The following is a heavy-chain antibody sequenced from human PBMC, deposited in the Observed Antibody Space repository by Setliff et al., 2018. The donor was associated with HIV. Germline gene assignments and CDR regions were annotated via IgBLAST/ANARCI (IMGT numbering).Heavy chain of an antibody. CDR3: ASGYQYDSSGYYYVTPIDY. Sequence: PSETLSLTCTVSGGSISSSSYYWGCIRQPPGKGLEWIGSIYYTGSANYNPSLKSRVTMSVDTSKNQFSLKLRSVTAADTAVYYCASGYQYDSSGYYYVTPIDYLFQGTLVTVSS. J-gene: IGHJ4*02. CDR2: IYYTGSA. D-gene: IGHD3-22*01. V-gene: IGHV4-39*01. CDR1: GGSISSSSYY.